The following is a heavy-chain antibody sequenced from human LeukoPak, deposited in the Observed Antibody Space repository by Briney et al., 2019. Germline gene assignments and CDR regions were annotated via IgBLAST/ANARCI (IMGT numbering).Heavy chain of an antibody. CDR3: VKDYPRIGVTGTTSFFDY. Sequence: PGGSLRPSCVASEFTFSDYAMSWVRQAPGKGLEWVSGLNEDGSTTFYADSVQGRFIISRDNSQNIVYLQMSSLRVEDTAVYYCVKDYPRIGVTGTTSFFDYWGQGNLVTVSS. CDR2: LNEDGSTT. D-gene: IGHD1-7*01. J-gene: IGHJ4*02. CDR1: EFTFSDYA. V-gene: IGHV3-23*01.